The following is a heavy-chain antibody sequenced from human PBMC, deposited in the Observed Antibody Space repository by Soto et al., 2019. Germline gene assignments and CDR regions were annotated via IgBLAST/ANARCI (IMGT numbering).Heavy chain of an antibody. J-gene: IGHJ5*02. CDR3: ARGRWNDDGLFHWFDP. D-gene: IGHD1-1*01. V-gene: IGHV1-8*01. Sequence: ASVKVSCKASGYTFTSYDINWVRQATGQGLEWMGWMNPNSGNTGYAQKFQGRVTMTRNTSISTAYMELSSLRSEDTAVYYCARGRWNDDGLFHWFDPWGQGTLVTVSS. CDR1: GYTFTSYD. CDR2: MNPNSGNT.